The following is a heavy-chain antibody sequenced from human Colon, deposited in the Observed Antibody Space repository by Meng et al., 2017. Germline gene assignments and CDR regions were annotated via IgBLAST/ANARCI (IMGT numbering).Heavy chain of an antibody. CDR1: GYTFSDYY. V-gene: IGHV1-2*06. J-gene: IGHJ4*02. CDR2: IDPNSGGT. CDR3: ARVLFSGSYPSGY. D-gene: IGHD1-26*01. Sequence: QVQLVRSGAEVKKPGASMKVSCKASGYTFSDYYMHWVRQAPGQGLEWMGRIDPNSGGTIYAQKFQGRVTMTRDTSITTVYMELNRLTSDDTAVYYCARVLFSGSYPSGYWGQGTLVTVSS.